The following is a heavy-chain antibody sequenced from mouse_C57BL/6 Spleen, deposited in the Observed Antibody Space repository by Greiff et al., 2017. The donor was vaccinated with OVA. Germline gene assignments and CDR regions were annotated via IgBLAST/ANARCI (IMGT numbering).Heavy chain of an antibody. CDR1: GYTFTGYW. CDR2: ILPGSGST. D-gene: IGHD1-1*01. Sequence: QVQLQQSGAELMKPGASVKLSCKASGYTFTGYWIEWVKQRPGHGLEWIGEILPGSGSTNYNEKFKGKATFTADTSSNTAYMQLNSLTSEDSAIYYCARKRARGYCSSYGYYDYWGKGATLTVSS. J-gene: IGHJ2*01. V-gene: IGHV1-9*01. CDR3: ARKRARGYCSSYGYYDY.